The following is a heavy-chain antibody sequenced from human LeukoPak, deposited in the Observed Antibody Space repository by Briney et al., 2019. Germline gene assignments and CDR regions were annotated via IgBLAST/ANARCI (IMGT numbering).Heavy chain of an antibody. CDR3: ARTGGYRAFDP. V-gene: IGHV4-59*01. CDR1: GGSFNSYY. CDR2: IYYSGST. J-gene: IGHJ5*02. D-gene: IGHD2-8*02. Sequence: SETLSLTCDVSGGSFNSYYWSWIRQPPGKGLEWIGYIYYSGSTNYNPSLKSRVTISLGTSKNQFSLKLSSVTAADTAVYYCARTGGYRAFDPWGQGTLVTVSS.